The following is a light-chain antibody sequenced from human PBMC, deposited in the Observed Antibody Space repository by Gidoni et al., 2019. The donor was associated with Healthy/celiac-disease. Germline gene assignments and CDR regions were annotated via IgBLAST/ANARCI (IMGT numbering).Light chain of an antibody. V-gene: IGKV3-20*01. CDR2: GAS. CDR1: QSVRSSY. CDR3: QQYGSSPL. Sequence: EIVLTQSPGTLSLSPGERATLSCRASQSVRSSYLAWYQQKPGQAPRLLIYGASSRATGTPDRFSGSGSGTDFTLTISRLEPEDFAVYYCQQYGSSPLFGPXTKVDIK. J-gene: IGKJ3*01.